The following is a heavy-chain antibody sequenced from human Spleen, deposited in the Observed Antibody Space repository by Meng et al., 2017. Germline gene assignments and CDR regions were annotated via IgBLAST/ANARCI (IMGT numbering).Heavy chain of an antibody. CDR2: INPYNGNT. D-gene: IGHD6-13*01. V-gene: IGHV1-18*01. CDR3: ARDSNGIASALRT. CDR1: AYTFTNYG. Sequence: QVRLVQSGAEVKKPGASVKVSCKASAYTFTNYGITWVRQAPGQGLEWMGWINPYNGNTNYAQKLRGRITMTTDTSTSTAYMDLRSLRSDDTAVYYCARDSNGIASALRTWGQGTLVTVSS. J-gene: IGHJ5*02.